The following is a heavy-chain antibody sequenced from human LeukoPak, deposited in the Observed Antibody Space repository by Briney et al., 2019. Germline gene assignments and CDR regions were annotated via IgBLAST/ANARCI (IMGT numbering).Heavy chain of an antibody. CDR3: AKDYGQWRAQEAFDF. CDR1: GCTFSSYA. D-gene: IGHD6-19*01. J-gene: IGHJ3*01. Sequence: GGSLRLSCAASGCTFSSYAMSWVRQAPGKGLEWVSAISGSGGSTYYADSVKGRFTISRDNSKNTLYLQMNSLRAEDTAVYYCAKDYGQWRAQEAFDFWGQGTMVTVSS. V-gene: IGHV3-23*01. CDR2: ISGSGGST.